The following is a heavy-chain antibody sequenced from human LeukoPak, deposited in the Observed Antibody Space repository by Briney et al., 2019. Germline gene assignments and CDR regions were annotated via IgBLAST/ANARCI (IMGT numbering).Heavy chain of an antibody. Sequence: SETLSLTCTVSGGSISSYYWSWIRQPPGKGLEWIGYIYYSGSTNYNPSLKSRVTISVDTSKNQFSLKLSSVTAADTAVYYCARGGYYYGSGSYLRRNWFDPWGQGTLVTVSS. CDR2: IYYSGST. CDR1: GGSISSYY. D-gene: IGHD3-10*01. J-gene: IGHJ5*02. V-gene: IGHV4-59*12. CDR3: ARGGYYYGSGSYLRRNWFDP.